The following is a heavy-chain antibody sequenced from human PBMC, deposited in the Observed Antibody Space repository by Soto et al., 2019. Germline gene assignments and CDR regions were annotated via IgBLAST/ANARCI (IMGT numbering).Heavy chain of an antibody. CDR3: ARDRDRVADI. V-gene: IGHV1-18*01. Sequence: QVHLVQSGPEVKKPGASVKVSCKASGYTFNTYGITWVRQAPGQGLEWMAWINAYNGNRIYAQNFAGRVTVTTNTYASAAYMELMSPPSADRAVYFCARDRDRVADIWGLGTMVTVSS. D-gene: IGHD2-15*01. CDR2: INAYNGNR. J-gene: IGHJ3*02. CDR1: GYTFNTYG.